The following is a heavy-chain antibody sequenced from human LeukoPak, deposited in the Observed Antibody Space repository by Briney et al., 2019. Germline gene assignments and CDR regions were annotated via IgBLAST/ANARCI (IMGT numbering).Heavy chain of an antibody. Sequence: GGSLRLSCAASGFTFSSYAMSWVRQAPGKGLEWVSAISGSGGSTYYADSVKGQFTISRDNSKNTLYLQMNSLRAEDTAVYYCAKDQPGRSGYRGGFGFDPWGQGTLVTVSS. D-gene: IGHD3-3*01. CDR3: AKDQPGRSGYRGGFGFDP. CDR1: GFTFSSYA. J-gene: IGHJ5*02. V-gene: IGHV3-23*01. CDR2: ISGSGGST.